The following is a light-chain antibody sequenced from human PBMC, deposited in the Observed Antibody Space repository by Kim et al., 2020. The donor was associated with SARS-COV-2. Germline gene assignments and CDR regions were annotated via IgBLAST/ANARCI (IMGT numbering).Light chain of an antibody. CDR2: DAS. CDR3: QQDNSFPIT. J-gene: IGKJ5*01. CDR1: QNINSW. Sequence: ASVGDRVTITCRASQNINSWLAWYQQKPGKAPNLLIYDASSLQSGVPSRFSGSGSGTDFTLTISSLQPDDCATYYCQQDNSFPITFGQGTQLEIK. V-gene: IGKV1-12*01.